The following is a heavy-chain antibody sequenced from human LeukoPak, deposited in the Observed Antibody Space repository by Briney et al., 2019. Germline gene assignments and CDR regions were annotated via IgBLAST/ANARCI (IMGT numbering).Heavy chain of an antibody. V-gene: IGHV3-53*01. J-gene: IGHJ4*02. CDR1: GFSVSSNY. Sequence: GGSLRLSCAASGFSVSSNYISWVRQAPGKGLEWVSVIYSDGSTKYADSVRARFTISRDNSKNTVYLQMNSLRVEDTAVYYCARATLDNWGQGTLVTVSS. CDR3: ARATLDN. CDR2: IYSDGST.